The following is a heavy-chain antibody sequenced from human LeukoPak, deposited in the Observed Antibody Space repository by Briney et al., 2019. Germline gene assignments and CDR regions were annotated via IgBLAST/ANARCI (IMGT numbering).Heavy chain of an antibody. Sequence: PGRSLRLSCTASGFTFGDYAMSWVRQAPGTGLEWVGFIRSKAYGGTTEYAASVKGRFTISRDDSKSIAYLQMNSLKTEDTAVYYCTRDYGSGSPPGNWGQGTLVTVSS. V-gene: IGHV3-49*04. CDR1: GFTFGDYA. J-gene: IGHJ4*02. CDR2: IRSKAYGGTT. CDR3: TRDYGSGSPPGN. D-gene: IGHD3-10*01.